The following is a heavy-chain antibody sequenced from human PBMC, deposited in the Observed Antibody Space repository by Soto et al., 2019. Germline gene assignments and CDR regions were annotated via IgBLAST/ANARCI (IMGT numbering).Heavy chain of an antibody. J-gene: IGHJ4*02. Sequence: EVQLLESGGGLVQPGGSLRLSCAAPGLTFRTYAMTWVRQAPGKGLEWVSIISGSGGSTYYADSVKGRFTVSRDNSKDTLYLQMNSLSTEDTAVYYWAKWTCRGGSCYFDCCGQGTLVTVAS. CDR3: AKWTCRGGSCYFDC. V-gene: IGHV3-23*01. CDR1: GLTFRTYA. CDR2: ISGSGGST. D-gene: IGHD2-15*01.